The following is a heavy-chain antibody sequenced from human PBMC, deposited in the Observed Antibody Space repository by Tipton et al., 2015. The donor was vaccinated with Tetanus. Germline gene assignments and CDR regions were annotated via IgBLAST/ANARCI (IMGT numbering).Heavy chain of an antibody. CDR2: INYDGST. D-gene: IGHD3-10*01. Sequence: LRLSCAASGFTSESHYMHWVRQTPGKGLVWIGEINYDGSTNYSPSLKSRVTLSLDTTKKQVSLKLSSVTAADTAVYYCARGDYYGSGTYGVWGQGTTVTVPS. CDR1: GFTSESHY. V-gene: IGHV4-34*01. J-gene: IGHJ6*02. CDR3: ARGDYYGSGTYGV.